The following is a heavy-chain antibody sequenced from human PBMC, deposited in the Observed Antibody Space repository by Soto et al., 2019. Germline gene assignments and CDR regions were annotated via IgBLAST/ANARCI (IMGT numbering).Heavy chain of an antibody. CDR3: ARPDFGAYWHFEL. D-gene: IGHD4-17*01. CDR2: IIPALGTT. V-gene: IGHV1-69*08. Sequence: QDQLVQSGAEVKKPGSSVKVSCKAFGGPFSSHTFSWVRQAPGQGLEWMGRIIPALGTTTYAQKFQGRVTITADESVTTVYMELTSLRTEVSSVFYCARPDFGAYWHFELWGRGTLVTVSS. J-gene: IGHJ2*01. CDR1: GGPFSSHT.